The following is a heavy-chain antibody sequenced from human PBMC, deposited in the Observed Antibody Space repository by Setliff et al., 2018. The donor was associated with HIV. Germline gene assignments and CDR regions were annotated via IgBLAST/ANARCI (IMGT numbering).Heavy chain of an antibody. V-gene: IGHV3-11*04. J-gene: IGHJ4*02. CDR1: GFTFTNYY. D-gene: IGHD2-21*01. CDR3: ATDPRRLSY. CDR2: ISVSGTDI. Sequence: GSLRLSCAASGFTFTNYYMSWIRQAPGKGLELLSYISVSGTDIKYADSVKGRFTISRDNAKNSLYLQMNSLRAEDTAVYYCATDPRRLSYWGQGTLVTSPQ.